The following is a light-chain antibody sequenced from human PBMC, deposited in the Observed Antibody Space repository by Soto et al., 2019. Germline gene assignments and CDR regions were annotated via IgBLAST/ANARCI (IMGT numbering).Light chain of an antibody. CDR3: QHYGSSPFT. J-gene: IGKJ3*01. V-gene: IGKV3-20*01. CDR2: GAS. Sequence: EMALTQSPGTLSLSPGETATLSCRASQTVSSNYLAWYQQKPGQAPRLLIYGASSRATGIPDRFRGSGSGTDFTLTISRLEPEDFAVYYCQHYGSSPFTFGPGTKVDIK. CDR1: QTVSSNY.